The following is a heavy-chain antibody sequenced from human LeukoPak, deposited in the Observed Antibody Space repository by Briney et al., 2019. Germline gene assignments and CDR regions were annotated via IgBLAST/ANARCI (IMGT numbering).Heavy chain of an antibody. D-gene: IGHD6-19*01. CDR1: GFTFSDYY. CDR2: ISYDGSNK. CDR3: ARDVIAVAASRGYY. Sequence: GGSLRLSCAASGFTFSDYYMSWIRQAPGKGLEWVAVISYDGSNKYYADSVKGRFTISRDNSKNTLYLQMNSLRAEDTAVYYCARDVIAVAASRGYYWGQGTLVTVSS. J-gene: IGHJ4*02. V-gene: IGHV3-30*03.